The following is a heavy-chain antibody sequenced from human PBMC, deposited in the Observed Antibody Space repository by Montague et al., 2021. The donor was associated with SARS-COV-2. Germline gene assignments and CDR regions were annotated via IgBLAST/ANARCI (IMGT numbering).Heavy chain of an antibody. CDR3: ATQLPSYCATNKCYPYYFDA. D-gene: IGHD2-8*01. J-gene: IGHJ4*02. V-gene: IGHV4-39*01. CDR1: GGSINSPDYY. CDR2: ISYTGRT. Sequence: SETLSLTCTVSGGSINSPDYYWGWIRQSPGKRLKWIGSISYTGRTYYNPSLRSRVSFSMDTSKSHFSLSLSSVTVADTAVYFCATQLPSYCATNKCYPYYFDAWGQGALVTVSS.